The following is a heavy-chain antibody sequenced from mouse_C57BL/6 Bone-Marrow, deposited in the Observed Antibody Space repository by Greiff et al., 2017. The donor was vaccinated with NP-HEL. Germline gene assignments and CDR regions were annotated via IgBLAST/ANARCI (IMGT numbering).Heavy chain of an antibody. CDR3: AIYGSSYDYWDFDV. CDR1: GYTFTSYW. CDR2: IYPGSGST. J-gene: IGHJ1*03. Sequence: VQLQQPGAELVKPGASVKMSCKASGYTFTSYWITWVKQRPGQGLEWIGDIYPGSGSTNYNEKFKSKATLTVDTSSSTAYMQLSSLTSEDSAVYYCAIYGSSYDYWDFDVWGTGTTVTVSS. V-gene: IGHV1-55*01. D-gene: IGHD1-1*01.